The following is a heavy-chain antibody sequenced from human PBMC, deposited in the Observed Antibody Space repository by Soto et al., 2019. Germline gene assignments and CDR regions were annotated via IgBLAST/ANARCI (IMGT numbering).Heavy chain of an antibody. J-gene: IGHJ4*02. Sequence: SETLSLTCTVSGGSVSSGSYYWSWIRQPPGKGLEWIGYIYYSGSTNYNPSLKSRVTISVDTSKNQFSLKLSSVTAADTAVYYCARAGGIVVVVAATDSRGNFADYWGQGTLVTVSS. CDR1: GGSVSSGSYY. D-gene: IGHD2-15*01. CDR3: ARAGGIVVVVAATDSRGNFADY. CDR2: IYYSGST. V-gene: IGHV4-61*01.